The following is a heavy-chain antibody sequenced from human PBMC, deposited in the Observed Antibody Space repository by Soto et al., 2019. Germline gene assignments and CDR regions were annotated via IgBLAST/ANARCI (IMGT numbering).Heavy chain of an antibody. CDR1: GFTFSDYY. V-gene: IGHV3-11*01. D-gene: IGHD3-3*01. J-gene: IGHJ4*02. CDR3: ARVGSQITIFGVVIDPQYYFDY. Sequence: GGSLRLSCAASGFTFSDYYMSWIRQAPGKGLEWVSYISSSGSTIYYADSVKGRFTISRDNAKNSLYLQMSSLRAEDTAVYYCARVGSQITIFGVVIDPQYYFDYWGQGTLDTVSS. CDR2: ISSSGSTI.